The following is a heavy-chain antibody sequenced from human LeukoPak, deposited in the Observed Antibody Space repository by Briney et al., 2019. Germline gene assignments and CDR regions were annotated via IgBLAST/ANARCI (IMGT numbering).Heavy chain of an antibody. CDR3: ATSGSKEGYAFDI. V-gene: IGHV3-23*01. CDR1: GFTFSSYS. J-gene: IGHJ3*02. CDR2: ISGSGGST. D-gene: IGHD1-26*01. Sequence: GGSLRLSCAASGFTFSSYSMKWVRQAPGKGLEWVSAISGSGGSTYYADSVKGRFTISRDNSKNTLYLQMNSLRAEDTAVYYCATSGSKEGYAFDIWGQGTMVTVSS.